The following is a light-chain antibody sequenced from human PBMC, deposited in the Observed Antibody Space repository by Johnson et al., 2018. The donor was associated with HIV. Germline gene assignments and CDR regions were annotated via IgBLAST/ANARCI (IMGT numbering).Light chain of an antibody. CDR1: SSNIGNNF. CDR3: GTWDSSLRVAYV. Sequence: QSLLTQPPSVSAAPGQKVTISCSGSSSNIGNNFVSWYQQLPGTAPKLLIYDNNKRPSGIPDRFSGSKSGTSATLGITGLQTGDEADYYCGTWDSSLRVAYVCGTGTKVTVL. V-gene: IGLV1-51*01. J-gene: IGLJ1*01. CDR2: DNN.